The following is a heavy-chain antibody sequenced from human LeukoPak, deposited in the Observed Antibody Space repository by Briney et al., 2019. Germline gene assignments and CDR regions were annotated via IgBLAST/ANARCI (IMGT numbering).Heavy chain of an antibody. CDR2: INRGGSRT. D-gene: IGHD5-18*01. CDR1: GFTFSNHW. Sequence: GGSLRLPCAASGFTFSNHWMHWVRQAPGKGLMWVSRINRGGSRTDYADSVKGRFTISRDDAKNTLYLQLNSLRAEDTAVYFCARGGSDTAMAHDYWGQGTLVTVSS. V-gene: IGHV3-74*01. J-gene: IGHJ4*02. CDR3: ARGGSDTAMAHDY.